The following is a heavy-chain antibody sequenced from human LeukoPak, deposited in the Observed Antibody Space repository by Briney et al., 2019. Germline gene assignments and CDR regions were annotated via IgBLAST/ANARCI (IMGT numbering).Heavy chain of an antibody. Sequence: PGGSLRLSCAASGFTFSSYAMSWVRQIPGKGLEWVSTISSSGGNTYYADSVKGRFNISRDNSKHTLYLQMNSLRADDTAVYYCAKDVGELGYSFGLDYWGQGTLVTVSS. CDR1: GFTFSSYA. CDR3: AKDVGELGYSFGLDY. CDR2: ISSSGGNT. V-gene: IGHV3-23*01. D-gene: IGHD5-18*01. J-gene: IGHJ4*02.